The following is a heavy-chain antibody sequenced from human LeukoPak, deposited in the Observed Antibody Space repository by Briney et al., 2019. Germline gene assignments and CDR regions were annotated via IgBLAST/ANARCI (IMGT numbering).Heavy chain of an antibody. Sequence: SETLSLTCTVSGGSISSYYWSWIRQPPGKGLEWIGYIYYSGSTNYNPSLKSRVTISVDTSKNQFSLELSSVTAADTAVYYCARDGLGYFDYWGQGTLVTVSS. V-gene: IGHV4-59*01. CDR3: ARDGLGYFDY. D-gene: IGHD3-16*01. CDR2: IYYSGST. J-gene: IGHJ4*02. CDR1: GGSISSYY.